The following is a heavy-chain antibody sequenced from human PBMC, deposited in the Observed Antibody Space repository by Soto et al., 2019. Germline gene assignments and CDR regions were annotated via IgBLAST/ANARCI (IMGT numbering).Heavy chain of an antibody. V-gene: IGHV4-31*03. CDR2: IYYTGNT. CDR1: GGSISSGGYY. J-gene: IGHJ4*02. Sequence: QVQLQESGPGLVKPSQTLSLTCTVSGGSISSGGYYWSWIRQPPGKGLEWIGYIYYTGNTYYNPSLKSRVTMSVDTSKNQFSLKLSSVTAADTALYYCVRDSGWEQWLAFDYWGQGTLVTVSS. D-gene: IGHD6-19*01. CDR3: VRDSGWEQWLAFDY.